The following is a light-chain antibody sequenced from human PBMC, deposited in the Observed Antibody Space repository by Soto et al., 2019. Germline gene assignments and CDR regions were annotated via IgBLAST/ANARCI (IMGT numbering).Light chain of an antibody. CDR1: SGSVSSTSY. CDR3: ILYMGRGISV. V-gene: IGLV8-61*01. J-gene: IGLJ3*02. CDR2: NTD. Sequence: QTVVTQEPSLSVSPGGTFTLTCGLTSGSVSSTSYPSWYQQTPGQAPRTLIYNTDTRSSGVPDRFSGSILGNKDALTITGAQADDECDYYCILYMGRGISVFGGGTQLTVL.